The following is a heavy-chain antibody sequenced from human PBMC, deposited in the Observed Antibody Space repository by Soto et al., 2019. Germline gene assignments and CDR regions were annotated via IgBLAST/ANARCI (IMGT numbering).Heavy chain of an antibody. CDR3: ARVHQLIRGGKFGMDV. CDR2: IYNNGDT. D-gene: IGHD3-16*01. J-gene: IGHJ6*02. V-gene: IGHV4-61*08. Sequence: NPSETLSLTCTVSGAAVSNGDYRWNWIRQSPVKGLEWIGFIYNNGDTNHNPSLKSRVTISVDTSKNQLSLKLKSVTAADTAVYYCARVHQLIRGGKFGMDVWGQGTTVTVSS. CDR1: GAAVSNGDYR.